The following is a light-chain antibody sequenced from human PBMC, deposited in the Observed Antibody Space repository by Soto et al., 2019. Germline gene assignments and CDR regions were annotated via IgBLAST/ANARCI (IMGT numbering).Light chain of an antibody. Sequence: SYELTQPPSVSVAPGKTARITCGGNNIGSKSVHWYQQKPGQAPVLVIYYDNDRPSGIPERFSGSNSGNTATLTISRVEAGDEAGYYCQVWDTSGDHVVFGGGTKLTVL. CDR3: QVWDTSGDHVV. CDR2: YDN. J-gene: IGLJ2*01. CDR1: NIGSKS. V-gene: IGLV3-21*04.